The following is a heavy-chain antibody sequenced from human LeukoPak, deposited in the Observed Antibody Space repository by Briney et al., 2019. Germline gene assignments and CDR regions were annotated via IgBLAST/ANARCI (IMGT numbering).Heavy chain of an antibody. D-gene: IGHD2-2*01. Sequence: ASVKVSCKASGYTFTSYGISWVRQAPGQGLEWMGWISAYNGNTNYAQKLQGRVTMTTDTSTSTAYMELRSLRSDDTAVYYRARAGRSSTSAYDDYWGQGTLVTVSS. CDR2: ISAYNGNT. CDR3: ARAGRSSTSAYDDY. V-gene: IGHV1-18*04. CDR1: GYTFTSYG. J-gene: IGHJ4*02.